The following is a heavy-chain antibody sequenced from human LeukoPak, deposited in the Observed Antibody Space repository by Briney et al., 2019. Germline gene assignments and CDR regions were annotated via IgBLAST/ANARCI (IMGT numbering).Heavy chain of an antibody. CDR1: GFTFDDYA. J-gene: IGHJ4*02. Sequence: GGSLRLSCAASGFTFDDYAMHWVRQAPGKGLEWVSGISWNSGSIGYADSVKGRFTISRDNAKNSLYLQMNSLRAEDTALYYCAIGGQVQKQLVRNYFDYWGQGTLVTVSS. CDR3: AIGGQVQKQLVRNYFDY. CDR2: ISWNSGSI. D-gene: IGHD6-6*01. V-gene: IGHV3-9*01.